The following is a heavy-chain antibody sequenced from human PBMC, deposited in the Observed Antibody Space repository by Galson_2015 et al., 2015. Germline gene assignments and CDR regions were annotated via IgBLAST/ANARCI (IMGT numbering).Heavy chain of an antibody. CDR2: TSGDGRDK. J-gene: IGHJ4*02. D-gene: IGHD5-12*01. CDR1: GFSFGSYG. CDR3: ARDKSGLGIEQ. Sequence: SLRLSCAASGFSFGSYGMHWLRQAPGMGLEWAALTSGDGRDKYYADSMRGRFSISRDNSDNTLYLQMSSLRPDDTAVYFCARDKSGLGIEQWRLGPLVTVST. V-gene: IGHV3-30*03.